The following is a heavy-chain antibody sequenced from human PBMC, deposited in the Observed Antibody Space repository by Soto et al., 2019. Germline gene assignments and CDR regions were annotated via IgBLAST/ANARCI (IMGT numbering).Heavy chain of an antibody. V-gene: IGHV4-39*01. CDR3: VRHQVGAMGYFDY. CDR1: GDSISSRSFY. D-gene: IGHD1-26*01. CDR2: IYYSGNT. Sequence: QLQLQESGPGLVKPSETLSLTCSASGDSISSRSFYWGWIRQPPGTVLEWIGSIYYSGNTYYNPSLKSRVTISLDTSKNQFSLRLTSVTAADTAVYYCVRHQVGAMGYFDYWGQGTLVTVSS. J-gene: IGHJ4*02.